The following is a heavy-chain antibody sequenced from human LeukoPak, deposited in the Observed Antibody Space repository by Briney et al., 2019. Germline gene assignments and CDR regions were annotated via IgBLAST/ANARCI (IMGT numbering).Heavy chain of an antibody. V-gene: IGHV3-66*03. CDR3: TRDRAGTQSWVEFDL. Sequence: GSLRLSCAASGFSVSSTYMSWVRQAPGKGLEWVSLIYTSGSTFYADSVMGRFTISRDNSKNTLFLQMNSLRAEDSAVYYCTRDRAGTQSWVEFDLWGQGTLVTVPS. CDR2: IYTSGST. D-gene: IGHD3-10*01. CDR1: GFSVSSTY. J-gene: IGHJ5*02.